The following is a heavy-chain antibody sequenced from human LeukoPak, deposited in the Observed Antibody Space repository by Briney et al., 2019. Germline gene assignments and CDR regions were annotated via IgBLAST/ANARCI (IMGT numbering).Heavy chain of an antibody. Sequence: PGRSLRLSCAASGFTFSSYGMHWVRQAPGKGLEWVAVIWFDGSKTYYADSVKGRFTISRDNSKNTVYLQMSSLRADDTALYYCAKDWGKLIAMVRGRQGYFDYWGHGTLVTVSS. V-gene: IGHV3-33*06. D-gene: IGHD3-10*01. CDR3: AKDWGKLIAMVRGRQGYFDY. J-gene: IGHJ4*01. CDR1: GFTFSSYG. CDR2: IWFDGSKT.